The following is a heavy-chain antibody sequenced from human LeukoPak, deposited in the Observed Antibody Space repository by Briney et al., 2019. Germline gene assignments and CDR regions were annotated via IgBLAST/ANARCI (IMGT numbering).Heavy chain of an antibody. CDR2: IYSSGSA. Sequence: SETLSLTCTVSGGSINSYYWSWIRQPAGKGLEWIGRIYSSGSANYNPSLKSRVTMSVDMSKKQFSLKLTSVTAADTAVYYCARETSLDYWGQGILVTVSS. J-gene: IGHJ4*02. D-gene: IGHD3-16*01. V-gene: IGHV4-4*07. CDR3: ARETSLDY. CDR1: GGSINSYY.